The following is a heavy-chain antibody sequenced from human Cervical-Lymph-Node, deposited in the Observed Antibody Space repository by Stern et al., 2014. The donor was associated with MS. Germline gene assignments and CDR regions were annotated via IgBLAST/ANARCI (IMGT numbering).Heavy chain of an antibody. CDR1: GFSLSHVRMG. V-gene: IGHV2-26*01. D-gene: IGHD6-13*01. Sequence: QVTLRESGPVLVKPTETLTLTCTVSGFSLSHVRMGVSWIRQPPGKALEWLAHIFSNAEESYTTYLKGLLTSSKDISKSQVILTMTHMDPADTATYYCARMMQHLAGDAFDIWGQGTMVSVSS. CDR2: IFSNAEE. J-gene: IGHJ3*02. CDR3: ARMMQHLAGDAFDI.